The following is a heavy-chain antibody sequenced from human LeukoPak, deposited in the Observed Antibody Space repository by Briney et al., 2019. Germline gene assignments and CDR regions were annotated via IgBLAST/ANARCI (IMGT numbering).Heavy chain of an antibody. CDR3: AKGGELAHFYYYGMDV. CDR2: VSGSGGET. V-gene: IGHV3-23*01. CDR1: GFTFANYA. J-gene: IGHJ6*02. D-gene: IGHD1-1*01. Sequence: GGSLRLSCAASGFTFANYAMSWVRQAPGKGLEWVSSVSGSGGETHSTDSVRGRFTISRDNSKGTLYLQMSSLRAEDTAVYYCAKGGELAHFYYYGMDVWGQGTTVTVSS.